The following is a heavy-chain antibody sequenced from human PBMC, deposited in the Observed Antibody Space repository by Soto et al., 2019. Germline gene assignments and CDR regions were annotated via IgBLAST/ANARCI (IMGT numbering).Heavy chain of an antibody. V-gene: IGHV3-48*03. J-gene: IGHJ4*02. Sequence: EVQLVESGGGLVQPGGSLRLSCAASGFTFSSYEMNWVRQAPGKGLEWVSYISSSGSTIYYADSVKGRFTISRDNAKNSLYLQMNSLRAEDTAVYYCARVVAVAEPTFDYWGQGTLVTVSS. CDR1: GFTFSSYE. CDR2: ISSSGSTI. CDR3: ARVVAVAEPTFDY. D-gene: IGHD6-19*01.